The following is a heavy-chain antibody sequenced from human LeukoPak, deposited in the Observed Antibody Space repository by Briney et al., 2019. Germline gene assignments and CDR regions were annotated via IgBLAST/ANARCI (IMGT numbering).Heavy chain of an antibody. CDR3: AALTIFGVAPFDY. V-gene: IGHV4-39*01. CDR2: IYYSGST. J-gene: IGHJ4*02. CDR1: GGSISSSSYY. Sequence: PSETLSLTCTVSGGSISSSSYYWGWIRQPPWKGLEWIGSIYYSGSTYYNPSLKSRVTISVDTSKNQFSLKLSSVTAADTAVYYCAALTIFGVAPFDYWGQGTLVTVSS. D-gene: IGHD3-3*01.